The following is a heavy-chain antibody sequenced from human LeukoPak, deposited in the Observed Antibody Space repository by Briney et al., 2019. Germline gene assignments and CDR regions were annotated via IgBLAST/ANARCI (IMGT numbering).Heavy chain of an antibody. CDR3: ARGEYYGSGNYYYYYMDV. CDR2: IYTSGST. CDR1: GHSISSGYY. Sequence: SETLSLTCAVSGHSISSGYYWSWIRQPAGKGLEWIGRIYTSGSTNYNPSLKSRVTMSVDTSKNQFSLKLSSVTAADTAVYYCARGEYYGSGNYYYYYMDVWGKGTTVTVSS. V-gene: IGHV4-4*07. D-gene: IGHD3-10*01. J-gene: IGHJ6*03.